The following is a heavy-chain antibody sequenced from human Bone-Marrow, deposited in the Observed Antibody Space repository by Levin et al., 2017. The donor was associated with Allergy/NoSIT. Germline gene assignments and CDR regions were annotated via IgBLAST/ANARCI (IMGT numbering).Heavy chain of an antibody. J-gene: IGHJ6*02. D-gene: IGHD2-21*01. CDR3: GRDWGYLSAYSRYNYYGVLV. Sequence: ASVKVSCRSSGYTFSGYYIHWVRQAPGQGLEWMGWINPGSGATKYGQKFQGRVTLTRDTSVATTYLELGGLTSDDTASYYCGRDWGYLSAYSRYNYYGVLVWGQGTTVTVSS. V-gene: IGHV1-2*02. CDR2: INPGSGAT. CDR1: GYTFSGYY.